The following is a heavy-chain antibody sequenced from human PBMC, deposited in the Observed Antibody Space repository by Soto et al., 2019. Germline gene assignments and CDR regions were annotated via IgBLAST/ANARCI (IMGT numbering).Heavy chain of an antibody. Sequence: EVQLVESGGGLVQPGESLRLSCAAPGFTFSYYWMHWVRQAPGKGLVWVSRIHSDGSSTTYADSVKGRFTISRDNARNTLYLQMNSLRAEDTAVYYCARGDRGAFDLWGQGTVLTVSS. CDR1: GFTFSYYW. J-gene: IGHJ3*01. V-gene: IGHV3-74*01. CDR2: IHSDGSST. D-gene: IGHD1-26*01. CDR3: ARGDRGAFDL.